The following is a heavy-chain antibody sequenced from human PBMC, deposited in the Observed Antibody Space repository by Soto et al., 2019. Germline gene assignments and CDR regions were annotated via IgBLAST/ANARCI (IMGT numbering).Heavy chain of an antibody. Sequence: QVQLQESGPGLVKPSQTLSLTCTVSGASISSGDYYWSWIRQPPGKGLEWIGYIYYSGSTYYNPSLKSRVTISVDTSKNQFSLKLSSVTAADTAVYYCASRLLWFGELSGFDPWGQGTLVTVSS. D-gene: IGHD3-10*01. CDR3: ASRLLWFGELSGFDP. CDR2: IYYSGST. J-gene: IGHJ5*02. CDR1: GASISSGDYY. V-gene: IGHV4-30-4*01.